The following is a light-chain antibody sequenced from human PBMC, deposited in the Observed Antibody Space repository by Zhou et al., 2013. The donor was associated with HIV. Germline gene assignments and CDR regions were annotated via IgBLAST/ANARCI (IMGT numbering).Light chain of an antibody. CDR1: QSVASNY. Sequence: EIVLTQSPGTLSLSPGESATLSCRASQSVASNYLAWYRQRPGQAPRLLIYDASNRATGVPGRFSGSGSGTDFTLTITSLEPEDFGIYYCQQRNNWPPLTFGGGTEVEIK. CDR2: DAS. J-gene: IGKJ4*01. V-gene: IGKV3-11*01. CDR3: QQRNNWPPLT.